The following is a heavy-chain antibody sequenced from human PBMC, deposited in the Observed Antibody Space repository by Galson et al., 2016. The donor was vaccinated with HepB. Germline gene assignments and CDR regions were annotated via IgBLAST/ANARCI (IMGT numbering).Heavy chain of an antibody. Sequence: SLRLSCAASGFTFSLFGMHWVRQAPGEGLEVVSSISRSGDSTDYADSVKGRFTISRDNSKNTLSLQMNSLTADDTAIYYCVQGSTAPAVWGKGTTVTVSS. CDR3: VQGSTAPAV. J-gene: IGHJ6*04. CDR1: GFTFSLFG. V-gene: IGHV3-23*01. CDR2: ISRSGDST. D-gene: IGHD2-2*01.